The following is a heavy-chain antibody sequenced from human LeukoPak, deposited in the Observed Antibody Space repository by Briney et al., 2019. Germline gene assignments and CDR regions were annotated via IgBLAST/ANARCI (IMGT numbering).Heavy chain of an antibody. Sequence: ASVKVSCKASGGTFSSYAISWVRQAPGQGLEWMGWINPNSGGTNYAQKFQGRVTMTRDTSISTAYMELSRLRPDDTAVYYCASSGYSSSWFTENYYYYYMDVWGKGTTVTISS. V-gene: IGHV1-2*02. CDR1: GGTFSSYA. CDR3: ASSGYSSSWFTENYYYYYMDV. D-gene: IGHD6-13*01. J-gene: IGHJ6*03. CDR2: INPNSGGT.